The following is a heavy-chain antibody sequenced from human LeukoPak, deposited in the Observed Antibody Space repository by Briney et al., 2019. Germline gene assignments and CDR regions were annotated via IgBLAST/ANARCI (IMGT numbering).Heavy chain of an antibody. CDR1: GVSISSSNSY. CDR3: ARQTGSGLFTLP. CDR2: IYYSGNT. D-gene: IGHD3/OR15-3a*01. V-gene: IGHV4-39*01. J-gene: IGHJ4*02. Sequence: SQTLSLTCTVSGVSISSSNSYWGWIRQPPGKGLEWIGSIYYSGNTYYNASVKSRVTISIDSSKNQFSLMLSSVTAADTAVYYCARQTGSGLFTLPGGQGTLVTVSS.